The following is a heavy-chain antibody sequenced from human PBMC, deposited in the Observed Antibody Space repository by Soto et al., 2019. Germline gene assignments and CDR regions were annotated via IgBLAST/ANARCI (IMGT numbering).Heavy chain of an antibody. Sequence: QVQLQQWGAGLLKPSETLSLTCDVYGGSLNSYYWSWIRQSPGKGLEWIGEINHSGGTIYNPSLKSRVTISLDTSNDQFSRMVNSVTAADTDVYYCARVMWDIISFGGVLNCFYYYYMDVWGKGTTVTVSS. V-gene: IGHV4-34*01. D-gene: IGHD3-16*01. CDR3: ARVMWDIISFGGVLNCFYYYYMDV. CDR2: INHSGGT. CDR1: GGSLNSYY. J-gene: IGHJ6*03.